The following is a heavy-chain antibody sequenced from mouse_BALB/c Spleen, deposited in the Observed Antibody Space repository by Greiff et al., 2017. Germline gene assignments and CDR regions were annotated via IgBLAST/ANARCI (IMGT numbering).Heavy chain of an antibody. V-gene: IGHV6-6*02. J-gene: IGHJ1*01. Sequence: EVKLVESGGGLVQPGGSMKLSCVASGFTFSNYWMNWVRQSPEKGLEWVAEIRLKSNNYATHYAESVKGRFTISRDDSKSSVYLQMNNLRAEDTGIYYCTRDGYGYWYFDVWGAGTTVTVSS. D-gene: IGHD2-2*01. CDR1: GFTFSNYW. CDR3: TRDGYGYWYFDV. CDR2: IRLKSNNYAT.